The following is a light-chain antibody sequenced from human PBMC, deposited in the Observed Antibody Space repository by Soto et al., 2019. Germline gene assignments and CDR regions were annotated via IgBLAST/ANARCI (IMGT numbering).Light chain of an antibody. Sequence: QSALTQPASVSGSPGQSITISCTGTSSDVGGYNYVPWYQQHPGKAPKLMIYDVNNRPSGVSNRFSGSKSGNTASLTISGLQAEDEADYYCSSYTSSNTLVFGTGTKLTVL. CDR3: SSYTSSNTLV. CDR2: DVN. CDR1: SSDVGGYNY. V-gene: IGLV2-14*01. J-gene: IGLJ1*01.